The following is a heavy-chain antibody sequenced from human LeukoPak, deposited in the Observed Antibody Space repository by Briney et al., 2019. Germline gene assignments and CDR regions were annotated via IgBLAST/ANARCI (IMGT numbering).Heavy chain of an antibody. CDR1: GGSISNYY. CDR2: IYYTGST. D-gene: IGHD3-10*01. CDR3: ARTLYYYGSGTYHNWFDP. Sequence: PSETLSLTCIVSGGSISNYYWSWIRQPPGKGLEWIGYIYYTGSTNYNPSLKSRVTISVDTSKNQLSLKLSSVTAADTAVYYCARTLYYYGSGTYHNWFDPWGQGTLVTVSS. J-gene: IGHJ5*02. V-gene: IGHV4-59*08.